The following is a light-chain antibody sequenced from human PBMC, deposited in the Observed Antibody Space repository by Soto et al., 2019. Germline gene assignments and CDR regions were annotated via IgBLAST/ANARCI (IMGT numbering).Light chain of an antibody. J-gene: IGLJ1*01. CDR3: SSYTSSSTYTYV. Sequence: QSVLTQPASVSGSPGQSITISCTGTSSDVGGYNYVSWYQQHPGKAPKLMIYDVSNRPSGVSNRFSGSKSGNTASLTISGLQAEDEADYYCSSYTSSSTYTYVFGTGTKVPVL. V-gene: IGLV2-14*01. CDR1: SSDVGGYNY. CDR2: DVS.